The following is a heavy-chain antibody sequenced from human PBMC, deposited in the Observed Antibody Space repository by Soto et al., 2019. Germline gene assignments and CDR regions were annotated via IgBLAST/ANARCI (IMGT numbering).Heavy chain of an antibody. V-gene: IGHV3-30-3*01. J-gene: IGHJ6*02. D-gene: IGHD2-15*01. CDR1: GFTFSSYA. CDR3: ARIPPAADYYYGMDV. Sequence: GGSLRLSCAASGFTFSSYAMHWVRQAPGKGLEWVAVISYDVSNKYYADSVKGRFNIYRDNSKNTLYLQMNSLRAEDTAVYYCARIPPAADYYYGMDVWRQGTTVTVSS. CDR2: ISYDVSNK.